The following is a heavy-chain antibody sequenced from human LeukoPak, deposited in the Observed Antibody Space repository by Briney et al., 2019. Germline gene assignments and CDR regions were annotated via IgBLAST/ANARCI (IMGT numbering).Heavy chain of an antibody. CDR1: GGSISSYY. J-gene: IGHJ3*02. V-gene: IGHV4-59*01. D-gene: IGHD6-13*01. Sequence: SETLSLTCTASGGSISSYYWSWIRQPPGKGLEWIGYIYYSGSTNYNPSLKSRATISSDTSKNQFSLKLSSVTAADTAVYSCARDRIADAFDIWGQGTMVTVSS. CDR3: ARDRIADAFDI. CDR2: IYYSGST.